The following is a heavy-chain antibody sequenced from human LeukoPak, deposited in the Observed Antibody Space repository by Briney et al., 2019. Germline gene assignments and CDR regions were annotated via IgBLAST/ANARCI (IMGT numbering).Heavy chain of an antibody. CDR1: GGSISSGGYY. CDR3: ARAPVLRYFDWSTSAWYLDL. D-gene: IGHD3-9*01. Sequence: SETLSLTCTVSGGSISSGGYYWSWIRQHPGKGLEWIGYIYYSGSTYYNPSLKSRVTISVDTSKNQFSLKLSSVTAADTAVYYCARAPVLRYFDWSTSAWYLDLWGRGTLVTVSS. J-gene: IGHJ2*01. V-gene: IGHV4-31*03. CDR2: IYYSGST.